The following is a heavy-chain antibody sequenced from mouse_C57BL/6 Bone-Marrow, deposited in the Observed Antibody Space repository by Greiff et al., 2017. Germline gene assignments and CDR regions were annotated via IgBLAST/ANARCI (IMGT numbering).Heavy chain of an antibody. CDR3: AREGLRRGGFAY. V-gene: IGHV1-63*01. J-gene: IGHJ3*01. CDR2: IYPGGGYT. CDR1: GYTFTNYW. D-gene: IGHD2-4*01. Sequence: QVQLQQSGAELVRPGTSVKMSCKASGYTFTNYWIGWAKQRPGHGLEWIGDIYPGGGYTNYNEKFKGKATLTADKSSSPAYMQFSSLTSEDSAIYYCAREGLRRGGFAYWGQGTLVTVSA.